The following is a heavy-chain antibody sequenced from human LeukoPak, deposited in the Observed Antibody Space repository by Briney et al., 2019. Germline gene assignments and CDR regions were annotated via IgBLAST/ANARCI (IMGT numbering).Heavy chain of an antibody. CDR2: INPSGGST. V-gene: IGHV1-46*01. J-gene: IGHJ6*02. Sequence: GASVKVSCKASGYTFTSYYMHWVRQAPGQGLEWMGIINPSGGSTSYAQKFQGRVTMTRDTSTSTVYMELSSLRSEDTAVYYCARGAVGIVVVPAAMSNYGMDVWGQGTTVTVPS. D-gene: IGHD2-2*01. CDR1: GYTFTSYY. CDR3: ARGAVGIVVVPAAMSNYGMDV.